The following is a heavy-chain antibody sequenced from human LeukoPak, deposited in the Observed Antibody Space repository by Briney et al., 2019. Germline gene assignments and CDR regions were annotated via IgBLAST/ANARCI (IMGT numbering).Heavy chain of an antibody. CDR2: INHSGST. CDR3: ARGSPPYYYGSGSRRCFDL. D-gene: IGHD3-10*01. J-gene: IGHJ2*01. Sequence: SETLSLTCAVYGGSFSGYYWSWIRQPPGKGLEWIGEINHSGSTNYNPSLKSRVTISVDTSKNQFSLKLSSVTAADTAVYYCARGSPPYYYGSGSRRCFDLWGRGTLVTVSS. CDR1: GGSFSGYY. V-gene: IGHV4-34*01.